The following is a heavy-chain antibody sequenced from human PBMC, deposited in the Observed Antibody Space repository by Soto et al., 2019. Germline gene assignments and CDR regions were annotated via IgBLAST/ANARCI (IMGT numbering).Heavy chain of an antibody. D-gene: IGHD4-17*01. V-gene: IGHV4-30-2*01. Sequence: SETLSPTCAVSGCSISSGCYSCNWIRQPPGKGLEWIGYIYHSGSTYYNPPLKSRVTISVDRSKNQFSLKLSSVTAADTAVYYCARGVTTVTTFDYWGQGTLVTVSS. CDR3: ARGVTTVTTFDY. CDR1: GCSISSGCYS. CDR2: IYHSGST. J-gene: IGHJ4*02.